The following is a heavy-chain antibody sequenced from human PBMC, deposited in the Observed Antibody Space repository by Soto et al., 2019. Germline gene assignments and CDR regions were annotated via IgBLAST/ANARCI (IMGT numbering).Heavy chain of an antibody. CDR1: GGTFSSYA. Sequence: QVQLVQSAAEVKKPGSSVKVSCKASGGTFSSYAISWVRQAPGEGLEWMGGIIPIFGTANYAQKFQGRVTITADESTSTAYMELSSLRSADTAVYYCARDRGMATIHDYSFDYWGQGTLVTVSS. D-gene: IGHD4-4*01. CDR2: IIPIFGTA. CDR3: ARDRGMATIHDYSFDY. V-gene: IGHV1-69*12. J-gene: IGHJ4*02.